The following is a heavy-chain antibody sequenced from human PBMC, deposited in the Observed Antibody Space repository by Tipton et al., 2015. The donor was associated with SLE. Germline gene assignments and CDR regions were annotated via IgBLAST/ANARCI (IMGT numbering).Heavy chain of an antibody. Sequence: SLRLSCAASGFTFSSYAMSWVRQAPGKGLEWVSAISGSGGSTYYADSVKGRFTISRDNSKNTLYLQMNSLRAADTAVYYCAKVFYGDYGAEYFQHWGQGTLVTVSS. CDR3: AKVFYGDYGAEYFQH. J-gene: IGHJ1*01. CDR2: ISGSGGST. CDR1: GFTFSSYA. V-gene: IGHV3-23*01. D-gene: IGHD4-17*01.